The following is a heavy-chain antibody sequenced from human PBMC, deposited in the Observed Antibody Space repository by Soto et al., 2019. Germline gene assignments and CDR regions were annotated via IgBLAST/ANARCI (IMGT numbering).Heavy chain of an antibody. V-gene: IGHV3-49*03. J-gene: IGHJ4*02. D-gene: IGHD6-19*01. CDR1: GFTFGDYA. Sequence: PGGSLRLSCTASGFTFGDYAMSWFRQAPGKGLEWVGFIRSKAYGGTTEYAASVKGRFTISRDDSKSIAYLQMNSLKTEDTAVYYCTRGAPLSSSGWYGKYWGQGTLVTVSS. CDR2: IRSKAYGGTT. CDR3: TRGAPLSSSGWYGKY.